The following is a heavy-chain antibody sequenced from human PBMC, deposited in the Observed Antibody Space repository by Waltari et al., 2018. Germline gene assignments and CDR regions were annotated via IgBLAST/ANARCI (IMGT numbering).Heavy chain of an antibody. V-gene: IGHV3-49*04. D-gene: IGHD3-22*01. CDR1: GFTFGAYA. Sequence: EVQLVESGGGLVQPGRSLRLSCTASGFTFGAYAMSWGRQAPGKGLEWVGFIRSKAYGGTTEYAASVKGRFTISRDDSKSIAYLQMNSLKTEDTAVYYCTRWGFITMISSGAFDIWGQGTMVTVSS. J-gene: IGHJ3*02. CDR2: IRSKAYGGTT. CDR3: TRWGFITMISSGAFDI.